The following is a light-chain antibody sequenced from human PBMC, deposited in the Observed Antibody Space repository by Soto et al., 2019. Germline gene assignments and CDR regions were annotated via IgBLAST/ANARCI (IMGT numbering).Light chain of an antibody. V-gene: IGLV2-14*03. CDR1: SSDVGGYNY. CDR2: DVS. J-gene: IGLJ1*01. CDR3: SSYTSISTHV. Sequence: QSALTQPASVSGSPGQSITISCTGTSSDVGGYNYVSWYQQHPGKAPKLMIYDVSNRPSGVSNRFSGSKSGNTASLTISGLXAEDEADXYCSSYTSISTHVFGTGTKLTVL.